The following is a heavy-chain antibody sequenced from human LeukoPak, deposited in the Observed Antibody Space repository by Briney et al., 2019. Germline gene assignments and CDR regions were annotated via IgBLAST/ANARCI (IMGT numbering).Heavy chain of an antibody. V-gene: IGHV4-34*01. J-gene: IGHJ6*02. CDR1: GGSFSDYY. CDR3: ARGYHGSGSYYSTKEYGMDV. D-gene: IGHD3-10*01. Sequence: SETLSLTCAVYGGSFSDYYWSWIRQPPGKGLEWIGEINYSGSTNYNPSLKSRVTISVDTSKKQFSLKLSSVTAADTAVYYCARGYHGSGSYYSTKEYGMDVWGQGTTVTVSS. CDR2: INYSGST.